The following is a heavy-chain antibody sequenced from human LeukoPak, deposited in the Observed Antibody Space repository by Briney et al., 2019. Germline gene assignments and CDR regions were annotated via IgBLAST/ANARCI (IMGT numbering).Heavy chain of an antibody. CDR2: ISAYNGNT. Sequence: SAVKVSCKASGYTFTSYGISWVRQAPGQGLEGLGWISAYNGNTNYAQKLRGRDTMTTDTSTSTAYMELRSLRSDDTAVYYCARVPYYYDSSGPIGNRIDYWGRGTLVTVSS. D-gene: IGHD3-22*01. CDR1: GYTFTSYG. V-gene: IGHV1-18*01. J-gene: IGHJ4*02. CDR3: ARVPYYYDSSGPIGNRIDY.